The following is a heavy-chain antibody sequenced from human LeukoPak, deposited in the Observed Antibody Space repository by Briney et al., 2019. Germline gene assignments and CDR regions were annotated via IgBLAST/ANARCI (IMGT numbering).Heavy chain of an antibody. V-gene: IGHV1-18*01. D-gene: IGHD3-3*01. CDR1: GYTFTSYD. Sequence: ASVKVSCKASGYTFTSYDISWVRQAPGQGLEWMGWISAYNGNTNYAQNLQGRVTMSTDTSTSTAYMQLRSLRSDDTAVYYCARVLGYYDFWSGEGYWGQGTLVTVPS. CDR3: ARVLGYYDFWSGEGY. J-gene: IGHJ4*02. CDR2: ISAYNGNT.